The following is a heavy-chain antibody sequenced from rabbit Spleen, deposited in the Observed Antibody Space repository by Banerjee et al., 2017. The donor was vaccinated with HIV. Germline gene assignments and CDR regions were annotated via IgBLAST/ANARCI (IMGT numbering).Heavy chain of an antibody. J-gene: IGHJ4*01. V-gene: IGHV1S40*01. CDR1: GFSFSSSYW. CDR2: IEPIFGNT. D-gene: IGHD1-1*01. CDR3: ARDLTGVIGWNFGW. Sequence: QSLEESGGDLVKPGASLTLTCTASGFSFSSSYWIWWVRQAPGKGLEWIGYIEPIFGNTYYANWVNGRFTISSHNAQNTLYLQLSSLTAADTATYFCARDLTGVIGWNFGWWGPGTLVTVS.